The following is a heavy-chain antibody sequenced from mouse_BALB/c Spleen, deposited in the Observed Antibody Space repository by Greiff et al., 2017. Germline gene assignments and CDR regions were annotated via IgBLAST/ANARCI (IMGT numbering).Heavy chain of an antibody. Sequence: VQLQQSGPGLVQPSQSLSITCTVSRFSLTSYGVHWVRQSPGKGLEWLGVIWSGGSTDYNAAFISRLSISKDNSKSQVFFKMNSLQANDTAIYYCARSHYGSSYWFAYWGQGTLVTVSA. CDR3: ARSHYGSSYWFAY. J-gene: IGHJ3*01. CDR1: RFSLTSYG. D-gene: IGHD1-1*01. CDR2: IWSGGST. V-gene: IGHV2-2*02.